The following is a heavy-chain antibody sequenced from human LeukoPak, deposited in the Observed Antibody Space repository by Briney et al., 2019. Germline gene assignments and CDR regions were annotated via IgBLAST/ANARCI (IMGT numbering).Heavy chain of an antibody. V-gene: IGHV3-30-3*01. CDR2: ISYDGSNK. J-gene: IGHJ4*02. CDR1: VFTFSSYA. Sequence: GGSLRLSCAASVFTFSSYAMHGVRQAPGKGLEGVAVISYDGSNKYYADSVKGRFTISRDNSKNTLYLQMNSLRAEDTAVYYCARDFYDSSGYYLDYWGQGTLVTVSS. CDR3: ARDFYDSSGYYLDY. D-gene: IGHD3-22*01.